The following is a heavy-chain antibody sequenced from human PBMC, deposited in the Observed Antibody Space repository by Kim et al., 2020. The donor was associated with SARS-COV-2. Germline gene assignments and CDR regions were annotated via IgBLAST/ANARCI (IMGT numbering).Heavy chain of an antibody. CDR3: AATPSLLGGRGQYDF. CDR2: IYHSGST. J-gene: IGHJ4*02. CDR1: GGSISSTHW. V-gene: IGHV4-4*02. Sequence: SETLSLTCAVSGGSISSTHWWTWVRQPPGKGLEWIGGIYHSGSTNYNPSLKTRVTISVDKSNNQFSLKLSSVTAADTAVYYCAATPSLLGGRGQYDFWGQGTLVTVSS. D-gene: IGHD3-10*01.